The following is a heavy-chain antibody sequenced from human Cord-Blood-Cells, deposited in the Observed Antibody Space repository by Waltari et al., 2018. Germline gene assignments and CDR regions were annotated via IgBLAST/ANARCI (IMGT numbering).Heavy chain of an antibody. CDR1: GGSISSSSYY. CDR2: IYYSGST. J-gene: IGHJ2*01. V-gene: IGHV4-39*07. CDR3: ARLDAFWGSMLLTGWYFDL. Sequence: QLQLQESGPGLVKPSETLSLTCTVSGGSISSSSYYWGWIRQPPGKGLEWIGSIYYSGSTYSTPSLKSRVTISVGTSKNQFSLKLSSVTAADTAVYYCARLDAFWGSMLLTGWYFDLWGRGTLVTVSS. D-gene: IGHD3-10*02.